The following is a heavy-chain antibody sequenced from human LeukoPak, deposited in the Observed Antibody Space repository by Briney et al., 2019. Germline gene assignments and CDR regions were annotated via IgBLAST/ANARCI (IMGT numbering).Heavy chain of an antibody. D-gene: IGHD2-21*02. J-gene: IGHJ4*02. CDR1: GGSFSGYY. CDR3: ARGLTDFDY. CDR2: INHSGST. Sequence: SETLSLTCAVYGGSFSGYYWSWIRQPPGKGLEWIGEINHSGSTNYNPSLKSRVTISVDTSKNQFSLKLSSVTTADTAVYYCARGLTDFDYWGQGTLVTVSS. V-gene: IGHV4-34*01.